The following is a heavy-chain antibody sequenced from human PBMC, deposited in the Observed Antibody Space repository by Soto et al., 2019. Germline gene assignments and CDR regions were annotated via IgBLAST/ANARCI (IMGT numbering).Heavy chain of an antibody. V-gene: IGHV4-34*01. CDR1: GGSFSDYY. J-gene: IGHJ4*01. Sequence: SETLSLTCAVYGGSFSDYYWSWIRQPPGKGLEWIGEINHSGSTNYNPSLKSRVTISVDTSKNQFSLKLSSVTAADTAVYYCARGDLRTDYWGQGNLLTVSS. CDR3: ARGDLRTDY. CDR2: INHSGST.